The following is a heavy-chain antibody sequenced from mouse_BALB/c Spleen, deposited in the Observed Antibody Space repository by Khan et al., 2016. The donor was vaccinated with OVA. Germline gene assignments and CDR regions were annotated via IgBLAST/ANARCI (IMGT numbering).Heavy chain of an antibody. CDR1: GYSITSDYS. CDR3: ASRTAPFAY. D-gene: IGHD4-1*01. J-gene: IGHJ3*01. V-gene: IGHV3-1*02. Sequence: QLEESGPDLVKPSQSLSLTCTVTGYSITSDYSWHWIRQFPGNKLEWMAYIHYSGSTNYNPSLKSRISITRDTSKNQFFLQLKSVTTEDTATYYCASRTAPFAYWGQGTLVTVSA. CDR2: IHYSGST.